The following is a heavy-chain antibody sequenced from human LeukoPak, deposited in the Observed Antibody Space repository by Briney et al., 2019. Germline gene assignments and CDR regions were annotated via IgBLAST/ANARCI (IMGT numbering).Heavy chain of an antibody. CDR1: GFTFSDAW. V-gene: IGHV3-23*01. CDR3: AKDSAYYDLPMPGDY. CDR2: ISGSSGRT. J-gene: IGHJ4*02. D-gene: IGHD3-22*01. Sequence: PGGSLRLSCAASGFTFSDAWMSWVRQAPGKGLEWVSSISGSSGRTYYADSVKGRFTISRDNSKNTLYLQMNSLRAEDTAVYYCAKDSAYYDLPMPGDYWGQGTLVTVSS.